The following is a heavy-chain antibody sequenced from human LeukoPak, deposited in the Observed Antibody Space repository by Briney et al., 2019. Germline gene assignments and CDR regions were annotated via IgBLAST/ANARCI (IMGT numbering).Heavy chain of an antibody. Sequence: PGGSLRLSCAASGFTFSSYAMSWVRQAPGKGLEWVSAISGSGGSTYYADSVKGRFTISRDNSKNTLYLQMNSLRAEDTAVYYCARASTYYDFWSGYQPTYYFDYWGQGTLVTVSS. J-gene: IGHJ4*02. CDR2: ISGSGGST. CDR3: ARASTYYDFWSGYQPTYYFDY. D-gene: IGHD3-3*01. V-gene: IGHV3-23*01. CDR1: GFTFSSYA.